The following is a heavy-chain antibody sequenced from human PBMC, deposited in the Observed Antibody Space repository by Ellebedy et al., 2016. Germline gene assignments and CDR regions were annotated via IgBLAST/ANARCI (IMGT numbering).Heavy chain of an antibody. D-gene: IGHD3-22*01. CDR2: IFHPGTI. Sequence: SETLSLTCAVYGGSFSGYYWSWIRQPPGKGLEWIGSIFHPGTIHHNPSLKSRVTISTDTSRNHFSLKLNSVTAADTAVYYCARDAFYDRGAFEFWGPGRVVTVSS. V-gene: IGHV4-34*12. CDR3: ARDAFYDRGAFEF. CDR1: GGSFSGYY. J-gene: IGHJ3*01.